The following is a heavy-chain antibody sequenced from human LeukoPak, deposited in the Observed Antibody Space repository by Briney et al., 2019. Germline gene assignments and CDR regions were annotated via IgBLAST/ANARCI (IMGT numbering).Heavy chain of an antibody. CDR2: ISYSGNT. J-gene: IGHJ4*02. CDR1: GDSISSGGYY. D-gene: IGHD5-12*01. V-gene: IGHV4-31*03. Sequence: PSQTLSLTCTVSGDSISSGGYYWSWVRQHPGKGLEWIGYISYSGNTYYNPSLKSRAAISADTPKNQFSLKLSSTTAADTAVYYCARAPVATPSEFDYWGQGTLVTVSS. CDR3: ARAPVATPSEFDY.